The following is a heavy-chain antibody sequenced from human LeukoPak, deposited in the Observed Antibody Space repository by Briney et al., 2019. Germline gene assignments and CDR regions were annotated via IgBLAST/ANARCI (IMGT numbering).Heavy chain of an antibody. Sequence: PGASLQISCKGSGSSFTSYWIGWVRQLPGKGLEWMGIIYPGDSDTRYSPSFQGQVTISADKSISTAYLQWNSLKASDTATYYCARHSVRRTYYFDNWGQGTLVTVSS. D-gene: IGHD3-10*02. CDR3: ARHSVRRTYYFDN. CDR1: GSSFTSYW. V-gene: IGHV5-51*01. J-gene: IGHJ4*02. CDR2: IYPGDSDT.